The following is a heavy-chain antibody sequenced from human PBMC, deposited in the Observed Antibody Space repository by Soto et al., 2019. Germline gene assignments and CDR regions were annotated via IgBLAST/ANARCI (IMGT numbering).Heavy chain of an antibody. CDR3: AKDAGSTEYFFAS. V-gene: IGHV3-30*18. J-gene: IGHJ4*02. CDR1: GFTFRTSA. Sequence: GGSLRLSCAASGFTFRTSAMHWVRQAPGKGLERVAVISHDGSNTDYGDSVKGRFTISRDNSKSTLSLQMNSLRPEDTGVYYCAKDAGSTEYFFASWGQGTLVTVSS. CDR2: ISHDGSNT.